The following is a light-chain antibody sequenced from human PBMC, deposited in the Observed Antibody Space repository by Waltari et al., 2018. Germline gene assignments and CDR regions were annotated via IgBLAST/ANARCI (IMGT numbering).Light chain of an antibody. CDR2: AAA. CDR3: QQSYSTPRT. V-gene: IGKV1-39*01. CDR1: QSISSY. J-gene: IGKJ3*01. Sequence: DIQLTQSPSSLSASVGDRVTLTCRASQSISSYLNWYQQKPGKAPKLLIYAAASLQSGVPSRFSGSGSGTDFTLTISSLQPEDFATDYCQQSYSTPRTFGPGTKVDIK.